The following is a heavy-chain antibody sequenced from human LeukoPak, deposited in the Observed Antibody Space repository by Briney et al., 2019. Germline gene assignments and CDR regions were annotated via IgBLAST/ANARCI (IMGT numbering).Heavy chain of an antibody. D-gene: IGHD3-10*01. CDR1: GDSINIYY. CDR2: INHSGST. J-gene: IGHJ5*02. V-gene: IGHV4-34*01. CDR3: ARLGRYYYGSGHWNWFDP. Sequence: SETLSLTCTVSGDSINIYYWSWIRQPPGKGLEWIGEINHSGSTNYNPSLKSRVTISVDTSKNQFSLKLSSVTAADTAVYYCARLGRYYYGSGHWNWFDPWGQGTLVTVSS.